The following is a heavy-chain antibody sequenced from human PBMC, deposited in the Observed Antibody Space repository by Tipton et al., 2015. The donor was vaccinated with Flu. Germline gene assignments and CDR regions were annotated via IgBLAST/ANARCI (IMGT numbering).Heavy chain of an antibody. D-gene: IGHD4-11*01. Sequence: TLSLTCTVSGGSISSYYWNWIRQPPGKGLEWIGYIHHSGSTNYNPSLRSRVTISVDTSKNQFSLKLTSVTAADTAVYYCARRDFSNYVSDPKNWFDPWGQGTLVTVSS. CDR3: ARRDFSNYVSDPKNWFDP. J-gene: IGHJ5*01. CDR2: IHHSGST. V-gene: IGHV4-59*01. CDR1: GGSISSYY.